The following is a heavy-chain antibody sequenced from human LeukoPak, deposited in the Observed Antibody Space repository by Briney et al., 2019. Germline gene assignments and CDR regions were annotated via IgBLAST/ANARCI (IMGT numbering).Heavy chain of an antibody. CDR3: ARDQAAIKASGWFDP. J-gene: IGHJ5*02. CDR2: INPNSGGT. D-gene: IGHD2-2*01. V-gene: IGHV1-2*06. Sequence: GASVKVSCKASGYTFTGYYMHWVRQAPGQGLEWMGRINPNSGGTNYAQKFQGRVTMTRDTSISTAYMEPSSLRSEDTAVYYCARDQAAIKASGWFDPWGQGTLVTVSS. CDR1: GYTFTGYY.